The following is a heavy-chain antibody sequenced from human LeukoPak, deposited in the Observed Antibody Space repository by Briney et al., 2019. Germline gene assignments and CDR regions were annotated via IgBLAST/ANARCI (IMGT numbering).Heavy chain of an antibody. CDR3: ARGRRRGVVVPAAIGDWFDP. D-gene: IGHD2-2*01. CDR1: GGSFSGYY. J-gene: IGHJ5*02. Sequence: SETLSLTCAVYGGSFSGYYWSWIRQPPGKGLEWIREINHSGSTNYNPSLKSRVTISVDTSKNQFSLKLSSVTAADTAVYYCARGRRRGVVVPAAIGDWFDPWGQGTLVTVSS. V-gene: IGHV4-34*01. CDR2: INHSGST.